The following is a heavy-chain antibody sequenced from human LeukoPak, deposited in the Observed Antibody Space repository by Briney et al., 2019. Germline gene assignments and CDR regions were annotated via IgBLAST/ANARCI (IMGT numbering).Heavy chain of an antibody. CDR1: GGSFSGYY. J-gene: IGHJ5*02. CDR2: INHSGST. V-gene: IGHV4-34*01. D-gene: IGHD6-13*01. CDR3: ARGLRWSYSSSSFGFDP. Sequence: KTSETLSLTCAVYGGSFSGYYWSWIRQPPGKGLEWIGEINHSGSTNYNPSLKSRVTISVDTSKNQFSLKLSSVTAADTAVYYCARGLRWSYSSSSFGFDPWGQGTLVTVSS.